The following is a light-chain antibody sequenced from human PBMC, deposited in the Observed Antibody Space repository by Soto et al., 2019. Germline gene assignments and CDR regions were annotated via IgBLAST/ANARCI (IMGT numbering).Light chain of an antibody. Sequence: QSVLTQPPSVSGAPGQRVTISCTGSSSNIGAGYDVHWYQQLPGTAPKLLIYVNSNRPSGVPDRFSGSKSGTSASLAITGLQAEDEADYSCQSYDSSLSGYVFGTGTKVTVL. CDR2: VNS. J-gene: IGLJ1*01. V-gene: IGLV1-40*01. CDR1: SSNIGAGYD. CDR3: QSYDSSLSGYV.